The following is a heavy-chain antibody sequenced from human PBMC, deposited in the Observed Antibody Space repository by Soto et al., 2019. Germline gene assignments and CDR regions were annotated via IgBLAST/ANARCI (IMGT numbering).Heavy chain of an antibody. CDR3: GNSSNYYSDMDI. Sequence: PGGSLRLSCAASGFTFSSYALSRVRQAPGKGLEWVSAISGSGGSTYYADSVKGRFTIPSDNSKNTLFLQMNSLRAEDAAGYICGNSSNYYSDMDIWCQGTTVTVSS. CDR1: GFTFSSYA. J-gene: IGHJ6*02. V-gene: IGHV3-23*01. CDR2: ISGSGGST.